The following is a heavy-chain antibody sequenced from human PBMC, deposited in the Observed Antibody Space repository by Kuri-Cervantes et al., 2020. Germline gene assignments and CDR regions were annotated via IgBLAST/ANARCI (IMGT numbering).Heavy chain of an antibody. D-gene: IGHD3-22*01. Sequence: ASVKVSCKASGYTFTGYYMHWVRQAPGQGLEWMGWINPNSGGTNYAQKFQDRVTITRDRSMSTAYMELSSLRFEDTAVYYCARLTYYYDSSDYALTGYFDLWGRGTLVTVSS. CDR2: INPNSGGT. CDR1: GYTFTGYY. CDR3: ARLTYYYDSSDYALTGYFDL. J-gene: IGHJ2*01. V-gene: IGHV1-2*02.